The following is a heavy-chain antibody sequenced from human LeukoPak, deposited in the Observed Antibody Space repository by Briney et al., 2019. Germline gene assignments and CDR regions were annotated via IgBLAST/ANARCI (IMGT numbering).Heavy chain of an antibody. CDR1: GYTFTDYY. J-gene: IGHJ3*02. CDR2: VDPEDGET. V-gene: IGHV1-69-2*01. Sequence: ASVKVSCKVSGYTFTDYYMHWVQQAPGKGLEWMGLVDPEDGETIYAEKFQGRVTITADTSTDTAYMELSSLRSEDTAVYYCATGPVSGALDIWGQGTMVTVSS. CDR3: ATGPVSGALDI. D-gene: IGHD1-14*01.